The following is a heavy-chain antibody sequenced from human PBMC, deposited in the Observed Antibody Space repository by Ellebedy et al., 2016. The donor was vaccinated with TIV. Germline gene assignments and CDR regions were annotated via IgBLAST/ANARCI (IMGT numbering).Heavy chain of an antibody. V-gene: IGHV1-46*04. D-gene: IGHD1-26*01. CDR3: ARDLGAFDI. CDR2: INPSGGST. J-gene: IGHJ3*02. CDR1: GYTFTSYY. Sequence: AASVKVSCKASGYTFTSYYMHWLRQAPGQGLEWMGIINPSGGSTTYAQKLQGRVTMTRDTSTSTVYMELSSLRSEDTAVYYCARDLGAFDIWGQGTMVTVSS.